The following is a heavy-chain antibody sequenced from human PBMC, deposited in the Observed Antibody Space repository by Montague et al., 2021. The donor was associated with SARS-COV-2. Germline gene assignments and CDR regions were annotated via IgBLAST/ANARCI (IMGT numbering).Heavy chain of an antibody. V-gene: IGHV4-39*01. Sequence: SETLSLTCTVSGGSISSSNYYWGWIRQPPGKGLEWIGSIYYSGGTYYNPSLKSRVTIFVDTSKNQFSLKLGSVTAADTAVYYCASPTYYYDSSGSDAFDIWGQGTMVTVSS. D-gene: IGHD3-22*01. J-gene: IGHJ3*02. CDR3: ASPTYYYDSSGSDAFDI. CDR2: IYYSGGT. CDR1: GGSISSSNYY.